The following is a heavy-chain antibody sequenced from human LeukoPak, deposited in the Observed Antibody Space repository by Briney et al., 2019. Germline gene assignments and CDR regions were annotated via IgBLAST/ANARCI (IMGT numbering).Heavy chain of an antibody. V-gene: IGHV3-15*07. CDR1: GFAFSNAY. Sequence: GGSLRLSCAASGFAFSNAYMNWVRQAPGKGLEWVGRIKPKTDGETTEYAAPVKGRFSISRDDSKNMLYLQMNSLKTEDTAVYYCITPLPYSAQGGQGTLVTVSS. CDR2: IKPKTDGETT. J-gene: IGHJ4*02. CDR3: ITPLPYSAQ. D-gene: IGHD2-21*01.